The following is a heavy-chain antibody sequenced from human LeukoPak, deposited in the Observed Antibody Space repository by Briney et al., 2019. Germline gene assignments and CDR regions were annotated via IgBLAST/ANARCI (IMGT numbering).Heavy chain of an antibody. CDR3: ANQEWLRFNLNAFDI. J-gene: IGHJ3*02. Sequence: ASVKVSCKASGGTFSSYAISWVRQAPGQGLEWMGIINSSGGSTNYAQKFQGRVTMTRDMSTRTVYMELSSLRFEDTAVYYCANQEWLRFNLNAFDIWGQGTMVTVSS. D-gene: IGHD5-12*01. CDR2: INSSGGST. V-gene: IGHV1-46*01. CDR1: GGTFSSYA.